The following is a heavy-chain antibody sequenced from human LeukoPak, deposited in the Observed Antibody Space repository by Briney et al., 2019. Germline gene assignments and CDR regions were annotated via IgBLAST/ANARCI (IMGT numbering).Heavy chain of an antibody. D-gene: IGHD3-3*01. J-gene: IGHJ4*02. CDR1: GYTFSSYG. V-gene: IGHV1-18*01. CDR3: ARDLPQITIFGVAISYYFDY. CDR2: ISAYNGNT. Sequence: ASVKVSCKASGYTFSSYGISWVRQAPGQGLEWMGWISAYNGNTNYAQKLQGRVTMTTDTSTNTAYMELRSLRSDDTAVYYCARDLPQITIFGVAISYYFDYWGQGTLVTVSS.